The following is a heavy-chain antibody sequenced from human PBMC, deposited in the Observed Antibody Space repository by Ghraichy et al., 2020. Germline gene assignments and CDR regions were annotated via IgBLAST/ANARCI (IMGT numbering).Heavy chain of an antibody. CDR2: ISSSSITI. Sequence: GESLNISCAASGFTFSSYSMNWVRQAPGKGLEWVSYISSSSITIYYADSVKGRFTISRDNAKNSLYLQMNSLRDEDTGVYHCARGPMVYASIGNWFDPWGQGTLVTVSS. V-gene: IGHV3-48*02. CDR3: ARGPMVYASIGNWFDP. D-gene: IGHD2-8*01. J-gene: IGHJ5*02. CDR1: GFTFSSYS.